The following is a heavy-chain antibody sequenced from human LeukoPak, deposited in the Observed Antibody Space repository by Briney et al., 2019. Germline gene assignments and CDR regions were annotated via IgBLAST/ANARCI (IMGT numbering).Heavy chain of an antibody. CDR1: GFTFSSYS. J-gene: IGHJ4*02. V-gene: IGHV3-21*01. CDR3: ARDPRSDFWSGYPPSLFDY. D-gene: IGHD3-3*01. Sequence: PGGSLRLSCAASGFTFSSYSMNWVRQAPGKGLEWVSSISSSSSYIYYADSVKGRFTISRDNAKNSLYLQMNSLRAEDTAVYYCARDPRSDFWSGYPPSLFDYWGQGTLVTVSS. CDR2: ISSSSSYI.